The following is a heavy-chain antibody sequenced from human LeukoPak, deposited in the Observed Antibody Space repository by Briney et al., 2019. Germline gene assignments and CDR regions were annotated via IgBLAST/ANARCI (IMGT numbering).Heavy chain of an antibody. CDR3: ARWSGSVTARNYYYYMDV. CDR2: IYYSGST. Sequence: SETLSLTCTVSGGSISSYYWSWIRQPPGKGLEWIGYIYYSGSTNYNPSLKSRVTISVDTSRNQFSLKLSSVTAADTAVYYCARWSGSVTARNYYYYMDVWGEGTTVTVSS. D-gene: IGHD6-6*01. CDR1: GGSISSYY. J-gene: IGHJ6*03. V-gene: IGHV4-59*01.